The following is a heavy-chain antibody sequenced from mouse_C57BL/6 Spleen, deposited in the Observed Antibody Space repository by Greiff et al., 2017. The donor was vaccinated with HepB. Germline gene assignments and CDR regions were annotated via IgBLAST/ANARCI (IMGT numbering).Heavy chain of an antibody. CDR3: TGLYYYGSSYAWFAY. CDR1: GFTFSNYW. V-gene: IGHV6-3*01. J-gene: IGHJ3*01. CDR2: IRLKSDNYAT. D-gene: IGHD1-1*01. Sequence: EVKVEESGGGLVQPGGSMKLSCVASGFTFSNYWMNWVRQSPEKGLEWVAQIRLKSDNYATHYAESVKGRFTISRDDSKSSVYLQMNNLRAEDTGIYYCTGLYYYGSSYAWFAYWGQGTLVTVSA.